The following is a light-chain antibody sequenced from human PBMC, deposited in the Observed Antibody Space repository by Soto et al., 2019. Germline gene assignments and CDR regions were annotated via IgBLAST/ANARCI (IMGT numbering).Light chain of an antibody. V-gene: IGLV2-14*04. J-gene: IGLJ1*01. CDR3: SSYTSSSTPYV. CDR2: NVS. Sequence: RKHPGKANRVVVYNVSXVXPGVSNRFYGSKAGNTASLTISGLQAEDEADYYCSSYTSSSTPYVFGTGRNITVL.